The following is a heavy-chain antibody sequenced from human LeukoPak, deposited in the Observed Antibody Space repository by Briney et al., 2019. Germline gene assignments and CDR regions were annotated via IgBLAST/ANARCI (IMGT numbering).Heavy chain of an antibody. V-gene: IGHV3-74*01. Sequence: GGSLRLSCAASGFTFSSYWMHWVRQAPGKGLVWVSRISPDGSTTGHADSVKGRFTTSRDNAKNTLFLQMNSLRAEDTAVYYCTRDSDFSSAIWGQGTLVTVSS. CDR1: GFTFSSYW. D-gene: IGHD3-3*01. CDR2: ISPDGSTT. CDR3: TRDSDFSSAI. J-gene: IGHJ4*02.